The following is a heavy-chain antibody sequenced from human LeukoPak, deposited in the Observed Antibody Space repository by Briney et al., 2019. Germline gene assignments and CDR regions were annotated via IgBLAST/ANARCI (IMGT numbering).Heavy chain of an antibody. D-gene: IGHD2-2*01. CDR1: AYIFTNYG. V-gene: IGHV1-18*01. Sequence: ASVKVSCKASAYIFTNYGINWVRQAPGQGLEWMGWISPYNGDTNYPQKFQGRVTMTTDTSTSTAYMELRSLRSDDTAIYYCARGPQRWVDIWGKGTTVTVSS. CDR2: ISPYNGDT. CDR3: ARGPQRWVDI. J-gene: IGHJ6*04.